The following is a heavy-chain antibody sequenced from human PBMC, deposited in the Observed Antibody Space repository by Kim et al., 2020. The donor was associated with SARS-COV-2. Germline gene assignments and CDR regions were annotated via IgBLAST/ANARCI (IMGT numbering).Heavy chain of an antibody. CDR3: ARASSGSYYNGFDP. CDR1: GFTFSSYA. CDR2: ISYDGSNK. J-gene: IGHJ5*02. Sequence: GGSLRLSCAASGFTFSSYAMHWVRQAPGKVLEWVAVISYDGSNKYYADSVKGRFTISRDNSKNTLYLQMNSLRAEDTAVYYCARASSGSYYNGFDPLGQG. D-gene: IGHD3-10*01. V-gene: IGHV3-30-3*01.